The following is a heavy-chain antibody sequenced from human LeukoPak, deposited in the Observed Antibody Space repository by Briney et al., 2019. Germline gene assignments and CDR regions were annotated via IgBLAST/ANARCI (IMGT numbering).Heavy chain of an antibody. CDR1: GFTFSSYE. CDR2: ISRSGSTI. V-gene: IGHV3-48*03. J-gene: IGHJ4*02. D-gene: IGHD5-12*01. Sequence: GGSLRLSCATSGFTFSSYEMNWVRQAPGKGLEWISYISRSGSTIFYADSVKGRFTISRDNAKNSLYLQMNSLRAEDTAVYYCARPYTAYAFDYWGQGTLVTVSS. CDR3: ARPYTAYAFDY.